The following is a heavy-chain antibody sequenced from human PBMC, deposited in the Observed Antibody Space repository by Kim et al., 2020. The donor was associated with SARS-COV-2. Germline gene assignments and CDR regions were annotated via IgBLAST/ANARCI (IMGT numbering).Heavy chain of an antibody. V-gene: IGHV4-39*07. D-gene: IGHD6-19*01. J-gene: IGHJ4*02. Sequence: NPYLKSPITLSVDTSKNQFSLKLSSVTGADTAVYYCARVYSSGWSYYFDYWGQGTLVTVSS. CDR3: ARVYSSGWSYYFDY.